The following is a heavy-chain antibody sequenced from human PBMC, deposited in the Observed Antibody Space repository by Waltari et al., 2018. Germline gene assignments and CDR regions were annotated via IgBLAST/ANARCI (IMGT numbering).Heavy chain of an antibody. J-gene: IGHJ4*02. Sequence: QVQLVESGGGVVQPGRSLRLSCAASGFTFSSYGMHWVRQAPGKGLEWVAVIWYDGSNKYYADSGKGRFTISRDNSKNTLYLQMNSLRAEDTAVYYCARDHDYGDSHFDYRGQGTLVTVSS. CDR3: ARDHDYGDSHFDY. V-gene: IGHV3-33*01. CDR2: IWYDGSNK. D-gene: IGHD4-17*01. CDR1: GFTFSSYG.